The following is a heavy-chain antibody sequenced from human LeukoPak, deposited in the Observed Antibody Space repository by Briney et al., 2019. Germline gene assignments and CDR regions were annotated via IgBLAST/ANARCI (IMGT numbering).Heavy chain of an antibody. J-gene: IGHJ4*02. CDR2: IYYSGST. V-gene: IGHV4-30-4*01. D-gene: IGHD5-24*01. CDR1: GGSISSGDYY. CDR3: ARGAGRWLQSGFDY. Sequence: SQTLSLTCTVSGGSISSGDYYWRWLRQPPGKGLEWIGYIYYSGSTYYNPSLKSRVTISVDTSKNQFSLKLSSVTAADTAVYYCARGAGRWLQSGFDYWGQGTLVTVSS.